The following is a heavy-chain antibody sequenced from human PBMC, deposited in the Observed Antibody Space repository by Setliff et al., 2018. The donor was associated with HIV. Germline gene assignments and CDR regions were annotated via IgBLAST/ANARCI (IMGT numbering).Heavy chain of an antibody. J-gene: IGHJ4*02. Sequence: PSETLSLTCTVSGGSINSGIYYWTWIRQPAGKGLEWIGRIYTTGGTNYNPALKSRVTMSIDTSKNQISLKLNSVTAADTATYYCARSNPGITAGLLAYWGPGTLVTVSS. CDR2: IYTTGGT. CDR3: ARSNPGITAGLLAY. D-gene: IGHD6-13*01. V-gene: IGHV4-61*02. CDR1: GGSINSGIYY.